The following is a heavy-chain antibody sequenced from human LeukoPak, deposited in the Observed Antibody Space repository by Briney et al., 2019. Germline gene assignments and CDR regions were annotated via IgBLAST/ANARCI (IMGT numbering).Heavy chain of an antibody. CDR1: GDSVSSDSAA. Sequence: SQTLSLTCAISGDSVSSDSAAWNWIRQSPSRGLEWLGRTYYRSKWYNDYAVSVKSRITINPDTSKNQFSLQLNSVTPEDTAVYYCARDTYSSSTAGGAFDIWGQGTMVTVSS. CDR3: ARDTYSSSTAGGAFDI. D-gene: IGHD6-13*01. V-gene: IGHV6-1*01. J-gene: IGHJ3*02. CDR2: TYYRSKWYN.